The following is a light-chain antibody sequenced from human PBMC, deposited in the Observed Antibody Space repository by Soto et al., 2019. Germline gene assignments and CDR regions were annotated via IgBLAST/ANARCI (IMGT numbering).Light chain of an antibody. CDR2: AAS. J-gene: IGKJ2*01. CDR3: QQSSNSPMYT. Sequence: DIQMTQSPSSLSASVGDRVTITCRARQSIASYLNWFQQKPGKAPKLLIYAASSLQSGVPSSFSGSGSGTDFTLTISSLQPEDFATYYCQQSSNSPMYTFGQGTKLYIK. CDR1: QSIASY. V-gene: IGKV1-39*01.